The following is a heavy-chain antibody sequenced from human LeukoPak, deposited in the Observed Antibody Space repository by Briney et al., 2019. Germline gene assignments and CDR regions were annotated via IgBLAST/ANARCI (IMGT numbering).Heavy chain of an antibody. V-gene: IGHV3-48*03. CDR2: ISSSGSTI. J-gene: IGHJ4*02. Sequence: GGSLRLSCAASGFTFSSYEMNWVRQAPGQGLEWVSYISSSGSTIYYADSVKGRFTISRDNAKNSLYLQMNSLRAEDTAVYYCARGRRFLEWLFHWGQGTLVTVSS. D-gene: IGHD3-3*01. CDR1: GFTFSSYE. CDR3: ARGRRFLEWLFH.